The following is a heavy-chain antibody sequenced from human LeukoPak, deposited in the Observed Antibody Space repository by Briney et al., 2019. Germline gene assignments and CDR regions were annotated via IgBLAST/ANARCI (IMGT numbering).Heavy chain of an antibody. Sequence: SVKVTCKASGGTFSSYAISWVRQAPGQGLEWMGRIIPIFGTANYAQKFQGRVTITTDESTSTAYMELSSLRSEDTAVYYCARAGYSSSWYGDYYTDVWGKGTTVTVSS. CDR2: IIPIFGTA. D-gene: IGHD6-13*01. J-gene: IGHJ6*03. CDR1: GGTFSSYA. V-gene: IGHV1-69*05. CDR3: ARAGYSSSWYGDYYTDV.